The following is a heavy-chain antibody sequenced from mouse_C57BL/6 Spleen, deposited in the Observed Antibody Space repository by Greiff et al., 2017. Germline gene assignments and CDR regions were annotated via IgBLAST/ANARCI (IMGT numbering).Heavy chain of an antibody. D-gene: IGHD2-1*01. CDR2: INPNTGGT. CDR3: ARNGNYLYYSMDY. CDR1: GYTFTDYN. J-gene: IGHJ4*01. V-gene: IGHV1-18*01. Sequence: EVQLQQSGPELVKPGASVKIPCKASGYTFTDYNMDWVKQSPGKSLEWIGDINPNTGGTIYNQKFKGKATLTVNKSSSTAYMELRSLTSEYTAVYYCARNGNYLYYSMDYWGQGTSVTVSS.